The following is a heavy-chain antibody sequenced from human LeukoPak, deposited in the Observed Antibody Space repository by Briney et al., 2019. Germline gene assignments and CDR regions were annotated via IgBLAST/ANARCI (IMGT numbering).Heavy chain of an antibody. J-gene: IGHJ4*02. Sequence: PSETLSLTCTVSGGSVSSGSYYWSWIRQPPGKGLEWIGYIYYSGSTNYNPSLKSRVTISVDTSKNQFSLKLSSVTAADTAVYYCAREGYSSGWYDYWGQGTLVTVSS. CDR2: IYYSGST. V-gene: IGHV4-61*01. CDR3: AREGYSSGWYDY. D-gene: IGHD6-19*01. CDR1: GGSVSSGSYY.